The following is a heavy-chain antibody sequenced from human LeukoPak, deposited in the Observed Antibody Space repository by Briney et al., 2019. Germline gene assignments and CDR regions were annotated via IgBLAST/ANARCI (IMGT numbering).Heavy chain of an antibody. Sequence: GGSLRLSCTASGFTFGDYAMSWFRQAPGKGLEWVGFIRSKAYGGTTEYAASVKGRFTISRDDSKGIAYLQMNSLKTEDTAVYYCTRVHLGDYYDSSGYPDYWGQGTLVTVSS. D-gene: IGHD3-22*01. CDR3: TRVHLGDYYDSSGYPDY. CDR1: GFTFGDYA. CDR2: IRSKAYGGTT. V-gene: IGHV3-49*03. J-gene: IGHJ4*02.